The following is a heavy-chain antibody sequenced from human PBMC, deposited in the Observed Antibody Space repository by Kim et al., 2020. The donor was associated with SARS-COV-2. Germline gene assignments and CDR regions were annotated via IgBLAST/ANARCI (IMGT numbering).Heavy chain of an antibody. Sequence: GGSLRLSCAASGFTFSSYEMNWVRQAPGKGLEWVSYISSSGSTIYYADSVKGRFTISRDNAKNSLYLQMNSLRAEDTAVYYCARVRIRIQLWLRFVHMDVWGKGNTVTGSS. V-gene: IGHV3-48*03. D-gene: IGHD5-18*01. J-gene: IGHJ6*03. CDR1: GFTFSSYE. CDR3: ARVRIRIQLWLRFVHMDV. CDR2: ISSSGSTI.